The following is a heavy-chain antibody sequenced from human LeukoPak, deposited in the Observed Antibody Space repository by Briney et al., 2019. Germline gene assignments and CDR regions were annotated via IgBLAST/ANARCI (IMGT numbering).Heavy chain of an antibody. CDR3: VRDIVYCGGDCWDDTFDS. V-gene: IGHV1-69*04. CDR2: IIPILGIA. D-gene: IGHD2-21*02. CDR1: GGTFSSDT. J-gene: IGHJ3*02. Sequence: SVKVSCKASGGTFSSDTINLVRQAPGQGLEWKGRIIPILGIANYAQEFQGRVTITADKSTGTAYMELRSLRSDDTAVYYCVRDIVYCGGDCWDDTFDSWGQGTMVTVSS.